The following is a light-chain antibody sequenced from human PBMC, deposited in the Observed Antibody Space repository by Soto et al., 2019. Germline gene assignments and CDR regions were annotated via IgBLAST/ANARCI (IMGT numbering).Light chain of an antibody. V-gene: IGLV2-14*01. J-gene: IGLJ2*01. Sequence: QSALTQPASVSGSPGQSITISCIGTNNDVGAYPYVSWYQQHPGTAPKLIIYEVTNRPSGISDRFSGSKSGNTASLTISGLQAEDESDYYCSSFATSGTTVIFGGGTKLTVL. CDR3: SSFATSGTTVI. CDR1: NNDVGAYPY. CDR2: EVT.